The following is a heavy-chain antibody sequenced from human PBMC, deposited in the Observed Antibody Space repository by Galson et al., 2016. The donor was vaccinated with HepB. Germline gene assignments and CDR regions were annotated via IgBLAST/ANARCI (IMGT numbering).Heavy chain of an antibody. V-gene: IGHV4-4*02. CDR3: AGEGVSFGELYY. CDR1: GASISSPNW. D-gene: IGHD3-10*01. Sequence: SETLSLTCAVSGASISSPNWWTWVRQSPGKGLEWIGEIYYSGITNYNPSLKSRVTLSLDKSKSHFFLKLVSVTAADTAVYFCAGEGVSFGELYYWGPGTLVAVSS. CDR2: IYYSGIT. J-gene: IGHJ4*02.